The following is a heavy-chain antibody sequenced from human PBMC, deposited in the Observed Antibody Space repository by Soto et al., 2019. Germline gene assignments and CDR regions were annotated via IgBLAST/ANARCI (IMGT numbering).Heavy chain of an antibody. CDR1: GDTFTSYA. J-gene: IGHJ4*02. D-gene: IGHD5-12*01. CDR2: INAGNGNT. Sequence: ASVKVSCKASGDTFTSYAMHWVRQAPGQRLEWMGWINAGNGNTKYSQKFQGRVTITRDTSASTAYMELSSLRSEDTAVYYCARDSLPLEMATSTSFDYWGQGKRGNVSS. V-gene: IGHV1-3*01. CDR3: ARDSLPLEMATSTSFDY.